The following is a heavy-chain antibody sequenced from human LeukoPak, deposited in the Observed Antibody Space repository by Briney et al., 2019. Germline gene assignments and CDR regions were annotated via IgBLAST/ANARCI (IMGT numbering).Heavy chain of an antibody. CDR2: INSDGSST. Sequence: GGSLRLSCAASGFTFSSYWMHWVRQAPGKGLVWVSRINSDGSSTSYADSVKGRFTISRDNAKNTLYLQMNSLRAEDTAVYCCAREGWFGELLMFGWGQGTLVTVSS. CDR1: GFTFSSYW. D-gene: IGHD3-10*01. J-gene: IGHJ4*02. CDR3: AREGWFGELLMFG. V-gene: IGHV3-74*01.